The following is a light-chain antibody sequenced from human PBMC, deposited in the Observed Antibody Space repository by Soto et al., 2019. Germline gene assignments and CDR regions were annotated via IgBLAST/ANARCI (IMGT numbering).Light chain of an antibody. Sequence: IVLTQSPATLSLSPGERATLPCRASQSVSFYVAWYQHKPGQAPRLLINDASNRVSGIPARFSGSGSGTDFTLTISSLEPEDFAVYFCQQRSSWLTFGGGTRVDIK. CDR1: QSVSFY. J-gene: IGKJ4*01. CDR2: DAS. V-gene: IGKV3-11*01. CDR3: QQRSSWLT.